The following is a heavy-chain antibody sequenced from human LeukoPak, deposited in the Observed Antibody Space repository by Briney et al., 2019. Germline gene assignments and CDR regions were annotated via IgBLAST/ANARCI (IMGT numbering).Heavy chain of an antibody. D-gene: IGHD3-10*01. Sequence: GGSLRLSCTASGFIFNSHSMNWVRQAPGKGLEWVSSISSTSIYLYYADSVKSRFTISRDNAKNSLYLQMNSLRADDTAVYYCARGPENYGPGSYAHWGQGTLVTVSS. V-gene: IGHV3-21*01. CDR1: GFIFNSHS. CDR3: ARGPENYGPGSYAH. CDR2: ISSTSIYL. J-gene: IGHJ4*02.